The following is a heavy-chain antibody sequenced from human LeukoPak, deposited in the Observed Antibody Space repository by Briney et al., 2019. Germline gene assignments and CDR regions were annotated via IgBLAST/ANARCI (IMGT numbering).Heavy chain of an antibody. Sequence: GESLKISCKGSGYSFTSYWIGWVRQMPGKGLEWMEIIYPGDSDTRYSPSFQGQVTISADKSISTAYLQWSSLKASDTAMYYCAKIGYCSSTSCYQDAFDIWGQGTMVTVSS. D-gene: IGHD2-2*01. CDR3: AKIGYCSSTSCYQDAFDI. J-gene: IGHJ3*02. V-gene: IGHV5-51*01. CDR1: GYSFTSYW. CDR2: IYPGDSDT.